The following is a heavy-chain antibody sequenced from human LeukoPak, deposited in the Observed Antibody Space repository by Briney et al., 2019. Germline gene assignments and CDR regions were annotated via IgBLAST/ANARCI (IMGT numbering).Heavy chain of an antibody. CDR3: AREAGYCSGGSCYLYYFDY. CDR2: ISSSGSTI. Sequence: GGSLRLSCAASGFTFSSYAMSWVRQAPGKGLEWVSYISSSGSTIYYADSVKGRFTISRDNAKNSLYLQMNSLRAEDTAVYYCAREAGYCSGGSCYLYYFDYWGQGTLVTVSS. CDR1: GFTFSSYA. D-gene: IGHD2-15*01. V-gene: IGHV3-48*03. J-gene: IGHJ4*02.